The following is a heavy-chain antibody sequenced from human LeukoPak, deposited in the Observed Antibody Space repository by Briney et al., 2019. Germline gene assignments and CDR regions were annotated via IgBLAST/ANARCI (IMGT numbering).Heavy chain of an antibody. J-gene: IGHJ4*02. Sequence: ASVKVSCKASGGTFSSYAISWVRQAPGQGFEWMGGIIPILGTANYAQKFQGRVTITTDESTSTAYMELSSLRSEDTAVYYCAREEPWEGFDYWGQGTLVTVSS. CDR3: AREEPWEGFDY. V-gene: IGHV1-69*05. D-gene: IGHD1-26*01. CDR1: GGTFSSYA. CDR2: IIPILGTA.